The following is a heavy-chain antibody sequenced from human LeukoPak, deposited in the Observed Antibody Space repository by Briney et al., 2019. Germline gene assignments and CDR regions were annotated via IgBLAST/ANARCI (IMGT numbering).Heavy chain of an antibody. J-gene: IGHJ4*02. Sequence: PGGSLRLSRAASGFTFSSYSMNWVRQAPGKGLEWVSSISSSSSYIYYADSVKGRFTISRDNAKNSLYLQMNSLRAEDTAVYYCARRGGTNSRYDILTGYYRYYFDYWGQGTLVTVSS. D-gene: IGHD3-9*01. CDR1: GFTFSSYS. CDR3: ARRGGTNSRYDILTGYYRYYFDY. CDR2: ISSSSSYI. V-gene: IGHV3-21*01.